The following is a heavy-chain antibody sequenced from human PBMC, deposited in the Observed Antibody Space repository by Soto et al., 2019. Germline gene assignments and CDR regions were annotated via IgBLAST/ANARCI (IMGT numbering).Heavy chain of an antibody. CDR3: ARTCFDSGTYYNSCFDP. J-gene: IGHJ5*02. V-gene: IGHV4-59*01. CDR1: GGSISNYY. D-gene: IGHD3-10*01. Sequence: QVQLQESGPGLVRPSETLSLTCTVSGGSISNYYWNWIRQPPGKGLEWIGSIYYTGSTSYNPSLKSRFTMSVDTSKNQFSLKLTSVTAADAAVYYCARTCFDSGTYYNSCFDPWGQGTLVTVSS. CDR2: IYYTGST.